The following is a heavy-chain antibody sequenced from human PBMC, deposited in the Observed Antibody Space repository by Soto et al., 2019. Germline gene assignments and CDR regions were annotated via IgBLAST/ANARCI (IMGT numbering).Heavy chain of an antibody. Sequence: PSETLSLTCAVYGGSFSGYYWSWIRQPPGKGLEWIGEINHSGSTNYNPSLKSRVTISVDTSKNQFSLKLGSVTAADTAVYYCAREGYSSGWYARWGQGTLVTVSS. V-gene: IGHV4-34*01. CDR1: GGSFSGYY. J-gene: IGHJ4*02. D-gene: IGHD6-19*01. CDR3: AREGYSSGWYAR. CDR2: INHSGST.